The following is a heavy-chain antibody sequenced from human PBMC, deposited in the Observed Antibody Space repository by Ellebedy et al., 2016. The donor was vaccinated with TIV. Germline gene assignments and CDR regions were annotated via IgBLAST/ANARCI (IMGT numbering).Heavy chain of an antibody. CDR3: AKDILHYSSSSLDY. CDR1: GFTFDDYA. D-gene: IGHD6-6*01. J-gene: IGHJ4*02. Sequence: GGSLRLSXAASGFTFDDYAMHWVRQAPGKGLEWVSGISWNSGSIGYADSVKGRFTISRDNTKNSLYLQMNSLRAEDTALYYCAKDILHYSSSSLDYWGQGTLVTVSS. CDR2: ISWNSGSI. V-gene: IGHV3-9*01.